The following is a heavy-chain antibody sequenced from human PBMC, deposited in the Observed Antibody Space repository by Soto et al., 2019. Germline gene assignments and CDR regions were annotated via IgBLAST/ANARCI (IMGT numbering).Heavy chain of an antibody. CDR1: GFTFSSYG. CDR3: AKASQDIVLVVYAISGWYFDL. Sequence: QVQLVESGGGVVQPGRSLRLSCAASGFTFSSYGMHWVRQAPGKGLEWVAVISYDGSNKYYADSVKGRFTISRDNSKNTLYLQMNSLRAEDTAVYYCAKASQDIVLVVYAISGWYFDLWGRGTLVTVSS. CDR2: ISYDGSNK. D-gene: IGHD2-8*01. J-gene: IGHJ2*01. V-gene: IGHV3-30*18.